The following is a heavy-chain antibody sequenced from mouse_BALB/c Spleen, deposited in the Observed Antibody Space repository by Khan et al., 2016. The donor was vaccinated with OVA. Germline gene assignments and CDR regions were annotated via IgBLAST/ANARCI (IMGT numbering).Heavy chain of an antibody. V-gene: IGHV3-8*02. J-gene: IGHJ3*01. Sequence: EVQLQESGPSLVKPSQTLSLTCSVTGDSITRGYWSWIRKFPGNKLEYMGYMIYSGDTYYNPSLKSRISFTRHTSENQSYLQLHSVTTEDTATKYCARSTYRYAFAYWGQGTLVTVSA. CDR2: MIYSGDT. CDR1: GDSITRGY. CDR3: ARSTYRYAFAY. D-gene: IGHD2-14*01.